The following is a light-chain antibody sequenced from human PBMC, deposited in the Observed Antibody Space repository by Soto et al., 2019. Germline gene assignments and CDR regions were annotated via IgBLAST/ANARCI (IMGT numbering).Light chain of an antibody. CDR1: SSDIGGSNY. V-gene: IGLV2-14*01. Sequence: HSVLTQPSSVSGSPGQSITISCTGTSSDIGGSNYVSWYQQHPVEAPKLMIYEVSNRPSGVSNRFSGSKSGNTASLNISGLQAEDEADYYCSSYTSSSTYVFGTGTRVTVL. J-gene: IGLJ1*01. CDR2: EVS. CDR3: SSYTSSSTYV.